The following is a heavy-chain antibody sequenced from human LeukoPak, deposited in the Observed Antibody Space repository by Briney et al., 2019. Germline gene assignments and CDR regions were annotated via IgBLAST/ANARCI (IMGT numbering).Heavy chain of an antibody. CDR3: TKLYSDYIWGSLVF. CDR2: IRSKVNGYET. D-gene: IGHD3-16*01. V-gene: IGHV3-73*01. Sequence: HPGGSLRLSCAASGFIFSDSGFHWVRQASGKGLEWVGRIRSKVNGYETAYAASVKGRFTISRDDSKNTAYLEMNSLKTEDTALYYCTKLYSDYIWGSLVFWGQGILVTVSA. CDR1: GFIFSDSG. J-gene: IGHJ4*02.